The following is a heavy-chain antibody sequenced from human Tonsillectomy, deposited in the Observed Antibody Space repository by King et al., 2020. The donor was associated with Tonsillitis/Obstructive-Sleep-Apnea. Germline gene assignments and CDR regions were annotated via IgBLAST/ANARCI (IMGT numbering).Heavy chain of an antibody. Sequence: VQLVESGGGVVQPGRSLRLSCAASGFTFSSYGMHWVRQAPGKGLEWVAVIWYDGSNKYYADSVKGRFTISRDNSKNTLYLQMNSLRAEDTAVYYCARGWLRLGDYWGQGTLVIVPS. V-gene: IGHV3-33*01. CDR1: GFTFSSYG. J-gene: IGHJ4*02. CDR3: ARGWLRLGDY. CDR2: IWYDGSNK. D-gene: IGHD5-12*01.